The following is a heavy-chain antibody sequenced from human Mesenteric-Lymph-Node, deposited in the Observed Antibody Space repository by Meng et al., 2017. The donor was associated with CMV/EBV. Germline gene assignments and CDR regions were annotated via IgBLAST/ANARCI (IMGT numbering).Heavy chain of an antibody. V-gene: IGHV3-30*04. J-gene: IGHJ6*02. Sequence: LTCAASGFTFSSYAMHWVRQAPGKGLEWVAVISYDGSNKYYADSVKGRFTISRDNSKNTLYLQMNSLRAEDTAVYYCARDTHERFLEWLLFYYGMDVWGQGTTVTVSS. CDR2: ISYDGSNK. CDR3: ARDTHERFLEWLLFYYGMDV. D-gene: IGHD3-3*01. CDR1: GFTFSSYA.